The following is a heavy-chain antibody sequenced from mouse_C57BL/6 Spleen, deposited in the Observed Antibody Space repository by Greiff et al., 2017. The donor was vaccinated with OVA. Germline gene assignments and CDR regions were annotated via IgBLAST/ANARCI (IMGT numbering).Heavy chain of an antibody. Sequence: QVQLKESGAELVKPGASVKISCKASGYAFSSYWMNWVKQRPGKGLEWIGQIYPGDGDTNYNGKFKGKATLTADKSSSTAYMQLSSLTSEDSAVYFCARRGYYSHYFDYWGQGTTLTVSS. CDR3: ARRGYYSHYFDY. CDR2: IYPGDGDT. D-gene: IGHD2-12*01. CDR1: GYAFSSYW. V-gene: IGHV1-80*01. J-gene: IGHJ2*01.